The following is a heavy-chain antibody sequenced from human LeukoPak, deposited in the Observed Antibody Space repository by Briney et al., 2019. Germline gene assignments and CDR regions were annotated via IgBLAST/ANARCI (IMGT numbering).Heavy chain of an antibody. D-gene: IGHD3-22*01. J-gene: IGHJ2*01. Sequence: GRSLRLSCAASGFTFSSYSMNWVRQAPGKGLEWVSSISSSSSYIYYADSVKGRITISRDNAKNSLYLQMNSLRAEDTAVYYCARDPYDSRAYWYFDLWGRGTLVTVSS. CDR2: ISSSSSYI. V-gene: IGHV3-21*01. CDR3: ARDPYDSRAYWYFDL. CDR1: GFTFSSYS.